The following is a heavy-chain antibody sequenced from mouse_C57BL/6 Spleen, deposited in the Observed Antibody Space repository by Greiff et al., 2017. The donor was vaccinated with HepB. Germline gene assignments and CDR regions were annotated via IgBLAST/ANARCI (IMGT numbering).Heavy chain of an antibody. CDR2: IYPRSGNT. CDR3: AREGNYAMDY. V-gene: IGHV1-81*01. CDR1: GYTFTSYG. J-gene: IGHJ4*01. Sequence: QVQLQQSGAELARPGASVKLSCKASGYTFTSYGISWVKQRTGQGLEWIGEIYPRSGNTYYNEKFKGKATLTADKSSSTAYMGLRSLTSEDSAVYFCAREGNYAMDYWGQGTSVTVSS.